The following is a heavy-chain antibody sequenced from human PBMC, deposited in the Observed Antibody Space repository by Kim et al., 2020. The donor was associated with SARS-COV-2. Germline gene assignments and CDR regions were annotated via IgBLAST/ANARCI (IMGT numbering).Heavy chain of an antibody. Sequence: GGSLRLSCAASGITVSSDYMSWVRQAPGKGLEWVSVIYSDGSTYYSDSVKGRFTMSRDNPNNMVYLQMNSLRAEDTAVYYCARGGGADCGGDCDRTFDYWGQGTLVTVSP. V-gene: IGHV3-66*01. J-gene: IGHJ4*02. D-gene: IGHD2-21*02. CDR3: ARGGGADCGGDCDRTFDY. CDR1: GITVSSDY. CDR2: IYSDGST.